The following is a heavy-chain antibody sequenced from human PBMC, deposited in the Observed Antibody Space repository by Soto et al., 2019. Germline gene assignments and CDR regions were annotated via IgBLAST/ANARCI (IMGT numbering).Heavy chain of an antibody. Sequence: EVQLVESGGGLVQPGGSLSLSCAASELSVSSYFMPGVRRAPGKGVEGASVIDTGGSTYSADSVKGGFSVSRDNSKNTLYLQMDGLRVGETAVYYCARAPTDDWYFDLWGRGTRVIGSS. V-gene: IGHV3-66*01. D-gene: IGHD2-21*02. CDR1: ELSVSSYF. CDR2: IDTGGST. J-gene: IGHJ2*01. CDR3: ARAPTDDWYFDL.